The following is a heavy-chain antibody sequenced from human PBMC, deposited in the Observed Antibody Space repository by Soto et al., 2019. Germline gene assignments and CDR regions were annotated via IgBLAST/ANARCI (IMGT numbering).Heavy chain of an antibody. J-gene: IGHJ1*01. CDR3: AKAAGPSAGYYLLQH. D-gene: IGHD3-22*01. CDR1: GFIFASYG. Sequence: GGSLRLSCAASGFIFASYGMHWVRQAPGKGLEWVAVVSFDGSNKYYADSVKGRFTISRDNSKNTLYLQMNSLRPEDTAVYYCAKAAGPSAGYYLLQHWGQGTLVTVSS. V-gene: IGHV3-30*18. CDR2: VSFDGSNK.